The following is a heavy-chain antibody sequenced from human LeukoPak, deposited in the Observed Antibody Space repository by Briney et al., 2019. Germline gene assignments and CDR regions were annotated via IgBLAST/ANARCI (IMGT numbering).Heavy chain of an antibody. CDR1: GFTFSSYS. CDR3: AREGYYYDSSGYYSPYYFDY. V-gene: IGHV3-21*01. J-gene: IGHJ4*02. D-gene: IGHD3-22*01. CDR2: ISSSSSYI. Sequence: GGSLRLSCAASGFTFSSYSMNWVRQAPGKGLEWVSSISSSSSYIYYADSVKGRFTISRDNAKNSLYLQMNSLRAEGTAVYYCAREGYYYDSSGYYSPYYFDYWGQGTLVTVSS.